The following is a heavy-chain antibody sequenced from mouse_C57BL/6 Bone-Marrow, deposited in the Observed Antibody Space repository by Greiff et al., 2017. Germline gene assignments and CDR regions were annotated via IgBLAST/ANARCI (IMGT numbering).Heavy chain of an antibody. Sequence: QVQLQQSGAELARPGASVKLSCKASGYTFTSYGISWVKQRTGQGLEWIGEIYTRSGNTYYNEKFKGKGTLTADKSSSTAYMELRSLTSEDSAVYFCARRLRRDYAMDYWGQGTSVTVSS. J-gene: IGHJ4*01. CDR2: IYTRSGNT. CDR1: GYTFTSYG. V-gene: IGHV1-81*01. D-gene: IGHD2-4*01. CDR3: ARRLRRDYAMDY.